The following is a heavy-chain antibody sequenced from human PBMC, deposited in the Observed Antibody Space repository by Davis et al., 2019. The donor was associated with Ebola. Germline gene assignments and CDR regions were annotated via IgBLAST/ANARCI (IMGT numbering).Heavy chain of an antibody. D-gene: IGHD1-14*01. J-gene: IGHJ3*01. V-gene: IGHV3-33*01. Sequence: GESLKISCAASGFSFNTYGMHWVRQAPGKGLEWLAVIWYDGSREFLADSMKGRFTISRDNSRNTLFLLMNSLRVEDTAVYYCVRDPAIGKPLSTFDVWGLGTTVTVAS. CDR1: GFSFNTYG. CDR3: VRDPAIGKPLSTFDV. CDR2: IWYDGSRE.